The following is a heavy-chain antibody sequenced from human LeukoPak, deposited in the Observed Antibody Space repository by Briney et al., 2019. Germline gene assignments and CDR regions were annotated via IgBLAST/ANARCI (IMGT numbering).Heavy chain of an antibody. Sequence: GGSLRLSCSASGFTFSTYWMSWVRQAPGKGLEWVANMKRDGSEIYYVDSVRGRFTISRDNARNSLYLQMNSLRAEDTAVYYCARFGIGSSGYTDYWGQGTLVTVSS. CDR1: GFTFSTYW. D-gene: IGHD3-22*01. CDR3: ARFGIGSSGYTDY. CDR2: MKRDGSEI. J-gene: IGHJ4*02. V-gene: IGHV3-7*01.